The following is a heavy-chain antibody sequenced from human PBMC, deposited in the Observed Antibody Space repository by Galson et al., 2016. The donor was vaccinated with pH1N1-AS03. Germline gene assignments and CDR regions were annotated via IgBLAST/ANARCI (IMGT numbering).Heavy chain of an antibody. CDR2: IGGVDRSE. CDR3: ARGSGSPHWFDP. CDR1: GFDFSIYA. J-gene: IGHJ5*02. Sequence: SLRLSCAASGFDFSIYAMHWVRQAPGKGLEWVSGIGGVDRSEWYADSVRGRFTVSRDNSKSTLYLQRNSLRGDDTAVYYCARGSGSPHWFDPWGQGTQVTVSS. D-gene: IGHD3-3*01. V-gene: IGHV3-23*01.